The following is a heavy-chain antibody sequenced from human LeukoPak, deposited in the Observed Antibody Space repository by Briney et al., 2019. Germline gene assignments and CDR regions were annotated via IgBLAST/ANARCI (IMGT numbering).Heavy chain of an antibody. CDR1: GFTFSSYG. CDR2: IRNDGGDK. V-gene: IGHV3-30*02. CDR3: AKVLSSSWGYFGF. J-gene: IGHJ4*02. Sequence: GGSLRLSCAASGFTFSSYGMHWVRQAPGKGLGWVAFIRNDGGDKYYADSVKGRFTISRDNSKNTLYLQMNSLRVEDTALYYCAKVLSSSWGYFGFWGQGTLDTVSS. D-gene: IGHD6-13*01.